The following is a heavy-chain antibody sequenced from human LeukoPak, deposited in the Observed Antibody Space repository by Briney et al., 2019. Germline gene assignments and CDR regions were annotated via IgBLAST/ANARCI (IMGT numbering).Heavy chain of an antibody. CDR2: IFTSGIT. V-gene: IGHV4-4*07. D-gene: IGHD2-2*01. CDR1: GGSISIYY. J-gene: IGHJ6*03. Sequence: SETLSLTCTVSGGSISIYYWNWIRQPAGKGLEWIGRIFTSGITNYNPSLKSRVTMSVDTSKNQFSLKLSSVTAADTAVYYCARGAGRVVPAAYYYYYYYMDVWGKGTTVTVSS. CDR3: ARGAGRVVPAAYYYYYYYMDV.